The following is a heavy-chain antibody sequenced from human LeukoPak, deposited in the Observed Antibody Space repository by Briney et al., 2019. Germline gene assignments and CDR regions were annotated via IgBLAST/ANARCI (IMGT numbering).Heavy chain of an antibody. D-gene: IGHD6-13*01. CDR1: GFTFSSYA. J-gene: IGHJ1*01. Sequence: PGGSLRPSCAASGFTFSSYAMHWVRQAPGKGLEYVSAISSNGYSTYYADSVKGRFTSSRDNSKNTLYLQMGSLRAEDMAVYYCARSKQVVPGEYFEYWGQGTLVTVSS. CDR3: ARSKQVVPGEYFEY. CDR2: ISSNGYST. V-gene: IGHV3-64*02.